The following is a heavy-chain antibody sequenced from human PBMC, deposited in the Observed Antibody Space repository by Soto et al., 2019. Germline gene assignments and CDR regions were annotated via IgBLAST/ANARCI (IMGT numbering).Heavy chain of an antibody. CDR1: GFTFSSYA. CDR3: AKAVRLYGDYQYFQH. CDR2: ISGSGTNT. J-gene: IGHJ1*01. D-gene: IGHD4-17*01. V-gene: IGHV3-23*01. Sequence: GGSLRVSCAASGFTFSSYAMSWVRQAPGKGLEWVSLISGSGTNTYYADSVRGRFTISRDNSKNTLSLQMGSLGAEDTAVYYCAKAVRLYGDYQYFQHWGQGTLVTVSS.